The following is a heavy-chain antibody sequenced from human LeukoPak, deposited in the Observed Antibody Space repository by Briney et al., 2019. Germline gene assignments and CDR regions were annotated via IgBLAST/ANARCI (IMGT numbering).Heavy chain of an antibody. CDR2: IRYDGSNK. CDR3: AREACSGGSCYQTYYYYMDV. V-gene: IGHV3-30*02. D-gene: IGHD2-15*01. J-gene: IGHJ6*03. CDR1: GFTFSSYG. Sequence: GGSLRLSCAASGFTFSSYGMHWVRQAPGKGLEWVAFIRYDGSNKYYADSVKGRFTISRDNAKNSLYLQMNSLRAEDTALYYCAREACSGGSCYQTYYYYMDVWGKGTTITVSS.